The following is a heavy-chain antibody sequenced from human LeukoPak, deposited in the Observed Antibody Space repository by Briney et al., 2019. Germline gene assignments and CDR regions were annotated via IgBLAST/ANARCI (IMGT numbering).Heavy chain of an antibody. CDR1: GGSITSTSYY. CDR2: INYSGNA. V-gene: IGHV4-39*07. CDR3: ARDLGDWFDP. J-gene: IGHJ5*02. D-gene: IGHD3-16*01. Sequence: SETLSLTCTASGGSITSTSYYWGWIRQSPGRGLEWIGIINYSGNAYYNPSLKSRVTISVDTSKNQVSLKLRSVTAADTAVYYCARDLGDWFDPWGQGTLVTVSS.